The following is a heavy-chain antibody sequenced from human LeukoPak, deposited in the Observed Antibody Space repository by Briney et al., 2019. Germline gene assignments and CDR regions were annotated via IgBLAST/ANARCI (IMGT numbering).Heavy chain of an antibody. J-gene: IGHJ6*03. CDR2: IYSGGST. CDR3: ARGRTLGYYYMDV. D-gene: IGHD1-26*01. CDR1: GFTVSSNY. V-gene: IGHV3-66*02. Sequence: GSLRLSCAASGFTVSSNYMSWVRQAPGKGLEWVSVIYSGGSTYYADSVKGRFTISRDNSKNTLYLQMNSLRAEDTAVYYCARGRTLGYYYMDVWGKGTTVTVSS.